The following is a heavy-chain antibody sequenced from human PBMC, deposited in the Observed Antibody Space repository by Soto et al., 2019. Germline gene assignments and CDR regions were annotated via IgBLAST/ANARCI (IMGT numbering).Heavy chain of an antibody. CDR3: ARAKWLRACFDY. CDR1: GGSFSGYY. V-gene: IGHV4-34*01. Sequence: SETLSLTCAVYGGSFSGYYWSWIRQPPGKGLEWIGEINHSGSTNYNPSLKSRVTTSVDTSKNQFSLKLSSVTAADTAVYYCARAKWLRACFDYWGQGTLVTVSS. J-gene: IGHJ4*02. D-gene: IGHD5-12*01. CDR2: INHSGST.